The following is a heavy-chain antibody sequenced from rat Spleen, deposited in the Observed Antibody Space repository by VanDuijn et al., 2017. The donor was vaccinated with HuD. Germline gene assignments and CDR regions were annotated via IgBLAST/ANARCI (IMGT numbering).Heavy chain of an antibody. J-gene: IGHJ4*01. CDR2: ISYDDSST. CDR1: GFTFSSFP. V-gene: IGHV5-7*01. Sequence: EVQLVESGGGLVQPGRSLKLSCAASGFTFSSFPMAWVRQAPKKGLEWVAYISYDDSSTYYRASVKGRFTISRDNAKNTQYLQMDSLRSEDTATYYCTRGYVMDAWGQGASVTVSS. CDR3: TRGYVMDA.